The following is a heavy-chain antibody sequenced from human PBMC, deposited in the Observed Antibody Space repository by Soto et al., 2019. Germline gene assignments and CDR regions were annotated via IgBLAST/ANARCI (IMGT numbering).Heavy chain of an antibody. CDR3: ARVAIAAAGPYFDY. J-gene: IGHJ4*02. V-gene: IGHV1-18*04. D-gene: IGHD6-13*01. CDR2: ISAYNGNT. Sequence: SEEVSFKASGYTFTSYGISWVRQAPGQGLEWMGWISAYNGNTNYAQKLQGRVTMTTDTSTSTAYMELRSLRSDDTAVYYCARVAIAAAGPYFDYWGQGTLVTVSS. CDR1: GYTFTSYG.